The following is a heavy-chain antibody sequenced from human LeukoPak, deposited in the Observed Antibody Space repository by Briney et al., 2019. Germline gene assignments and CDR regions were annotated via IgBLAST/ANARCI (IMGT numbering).Heavy chain of an antibody. J-gene: IGHJ6*02. CDR1: GGSISSGGYY. Sequence: PSETLSLTCTVSGGSISSGGYYWSWIRQHPGKGLEWIGEINHSGSTNYNPSLKSRVTISVDTSKNQFSLKLSSVTAADTAVYYCARRTPYGSGSYTAPYYYYYGMDVWGQGTTVTVSS. D-gene: IGHD3-10*01. CDR2: INHSGST. V-gene: IGHV4-39*07. CDR3: ARRTPYGSGSYTAPYYYYYGMDV.